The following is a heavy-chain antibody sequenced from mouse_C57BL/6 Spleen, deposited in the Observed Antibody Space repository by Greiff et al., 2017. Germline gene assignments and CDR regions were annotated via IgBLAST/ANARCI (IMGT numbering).Heavy chain of an antibody. CDR1: GYTFTSYT. Sequence: QVQLQQSGAELARPGASVKMSCKASGYTFTSYTMHWVKQRPGQGLEWIGYINPSSGYTKYNQKFKDKATLTADKSSSTAYMQLSSLTSEDSAVXYCAKTGTYFDYWGQGTTLTVSS. CDR3: AKTGTYFDY. D-gene: IGHD4-1*01. J-gene: IGHJ2*01. CDR2: INPSSGYT. V-gene: IGHV1-4*01.